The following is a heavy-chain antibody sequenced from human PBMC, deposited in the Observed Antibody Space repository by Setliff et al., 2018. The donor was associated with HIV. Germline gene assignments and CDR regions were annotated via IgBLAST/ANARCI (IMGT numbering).Heavy chain of an antibody. CDR2: INPNNGGT. Sequence: ASVKVSCKASGYTFTGYYMHWVRQAPGQGLEWMGWINPNNGGTNYAQKFQGRVTMTRDTSISTAYMELSRLRSDDTAVYYCARSIVSVASGYYYFEYWGQGTLVTVS. CDR1: GYTFTGYY. CDR3: ARSIVSVASGYYYFEY. J-gene: IGHJ4*02. D-gene: IGHD3-3*01. V-gene: IGHV1-2*02.